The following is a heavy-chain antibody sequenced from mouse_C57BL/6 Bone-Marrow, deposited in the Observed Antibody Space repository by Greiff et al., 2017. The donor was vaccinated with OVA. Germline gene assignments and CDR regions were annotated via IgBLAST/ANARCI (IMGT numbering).Heavy chain of an antibody. CDR2: IDPANGTT. J-gene: IGHJ4*01. CDR1: GFNIKNTY. CDR3: ARFYYYGSSYCYAMDY. Sequence: EVMLVESVAELVRPGASVKLSCTASGFNIKNTYMHWVKQRPEQGLEWIGRIDPANGTTKYAPKFQGKATITADTSSNTAYLQLSSLTSEDTAIYYCARFYYYGSSYCYAMDYWGQGTSVTVSS. V-gene: IGHV14-3*01. D-gene: IGHD1-1*01.